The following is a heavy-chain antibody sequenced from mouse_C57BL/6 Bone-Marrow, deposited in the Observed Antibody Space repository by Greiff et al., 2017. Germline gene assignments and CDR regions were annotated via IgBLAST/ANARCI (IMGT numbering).Heavy chain of an antibody. CDR1: GYTFTSYW. D-gene: IGHD1-1*01. CDR3: ARSSNYGSSYQFAY. CDR2: IDPSDSYT. Sequence: QVQLQQPGAELVMPGASVKLSCKASGYTFTSYWMHWVKQRPGQGLEWIGEIDPSDSYTNYNQKFKGKSTLTVDKSSSTAYMQLSSLKSEDSAVYYCARSSNYGSSYQFAYWGQGTLVTVSA. V-gene: IGHV1-69*01. J-gene: IGHJ3*01.